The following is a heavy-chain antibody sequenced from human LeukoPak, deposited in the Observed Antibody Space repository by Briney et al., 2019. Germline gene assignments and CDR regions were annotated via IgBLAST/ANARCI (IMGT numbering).Heavy chain of an antibody. Sequence: PGKSLRLSCAASGFTFSSYAMHWVRQAPGKGLEWVAIIWYDGSSENYADSVKGRLTISRDNSKNTLYLQMNSLRAEDTAVYYCARGLWRSIVGASGDYWGQGTLVTVSS. D-gene: IGHD1-26*01. J-gene: IGHJ4*02. CDR1: GFTFSSYA. CDR3: ARGLWRSIVGASGDY. CDR2: IWYDGSSE. V-gene: IGHV3-33*01.